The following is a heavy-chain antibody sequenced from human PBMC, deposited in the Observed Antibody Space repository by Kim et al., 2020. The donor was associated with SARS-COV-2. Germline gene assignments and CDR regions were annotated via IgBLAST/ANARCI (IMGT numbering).Heavy chain of an antibody. CDR3: ARVVVITPDFDY. Sequence: SETLSLTCTVSGGSISSSSYYWGWIRQPPGKGLEWIGSIYYSGSTYYNPSLKSRVTISVDTSKNQFSLKLSSVTAADTADYYCARVVVITPDFDYWGQGTLVTVSS. CDR1: GGSISSSSYY. J-gene: IGHJ4*02. V-gene: IGHV4-39*01. CDR2: IYYSGST. D-gene: IGHD3-22*01.